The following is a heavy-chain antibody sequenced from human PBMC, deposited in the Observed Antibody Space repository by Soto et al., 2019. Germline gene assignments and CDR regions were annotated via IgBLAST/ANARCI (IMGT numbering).Heavy chain of an antibody. Sequence: ASVKVSCKASGYTFTSYYMHWVRQAPGQGLEWMGIINPSGGSTSYAQKFQGRVTMTRDTSTSTVYMELSSLRSEDTAVYYCARDLLLSIRGNGMDVWGQGTTVTVSS. CDR1: GYTFTSYY. V-gene: IGHV1-46*01. CDR2: INPSGGST. CDR3: ARDLLLSIRGNGMDV. J-gene: IGHJ6*02. D-gene: IGHD3-10*01.